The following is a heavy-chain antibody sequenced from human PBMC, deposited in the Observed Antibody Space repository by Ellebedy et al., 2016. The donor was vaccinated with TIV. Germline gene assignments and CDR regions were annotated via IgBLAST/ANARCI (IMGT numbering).Heavy chain of an antibody. V-gene: IGHV1-18*01. CDR1: GYTFTSYG. Sequence: AASVKVSCKASGYTFTSYGISWVRQAPGQGLEWMGWISAYNGNTNYAQKLQGRVTMTTDTSTSTAYMELRSLRSDDTAVYYCARVPGRYYDILTGYSNYFDYWGQGTLVTVSS. D-gene: IGHD3-9*01. CDR3: ARVPGRYYDILTGYSNYFDY. CDR2: ISAYNGNT. J-gene: IGHJ4*02.